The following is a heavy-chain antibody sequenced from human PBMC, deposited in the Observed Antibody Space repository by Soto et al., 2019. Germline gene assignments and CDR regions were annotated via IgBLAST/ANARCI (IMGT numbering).Heavy chain of an antibody. Sequence: QVQLQESGPGLVKPSQTLSLTCTVSGGSISSGDYYWRWIRQPPGKVLESIGYIYYKGSTKYKPSLKSRVPISSDTSKNQFALKLSSVTAADTAVYYCAIGGGNRWFDPWGQGTLVTVSS. D-gene: IGHD2-15*01. CDR3: AIGGGNRWFDP. CDR1: GGSISSGDYY. CDR2: IYYKGST. J-gene: IGHJ5*02. V-gene: IGHV4-30-4*01.